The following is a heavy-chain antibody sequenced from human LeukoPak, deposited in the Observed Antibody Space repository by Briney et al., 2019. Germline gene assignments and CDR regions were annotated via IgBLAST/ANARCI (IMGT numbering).Heavy chain of an antibody. J-gene: IGHJ4*02. D-gene: IGHD3-9*01. V-gene: IGHV1-2*02. CDR1: GYTFTVYY. Sequence: ASVRVSCTASGYTFTVYYMHWVRQAPGQGLEWMEWINPNRGGTNYAQKFQGRVTMTRDTSISTAHTELSRLRSDDTAVYYCARPYYDILTGASFYFDSWGQGTLVTVSS. CDR3: ARPYYDILTGASFYFDS. CDR2: INPNRGGT.